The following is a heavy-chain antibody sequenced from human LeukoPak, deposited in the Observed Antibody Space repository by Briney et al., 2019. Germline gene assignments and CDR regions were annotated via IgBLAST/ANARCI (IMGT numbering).Heavy chain of an antibody. V-gene: IGHV3-7*01. D-gene: IGHD4-17*01. CDR2: IKQDGSEK. J-gene: IGHJ4*02. CDR3: ARDGPDYGDSNHSDC. Sequence: PGGSLRLSCAASGFTFSSYWMSWVRQAPGKGLEWVANIKQDGSEKYYVDSVKGRFTISRDNAKNSLYLQMNSLRAEDTAVYYCARDGPDYGDSNHSDCWGQGTLVTVSS. CDR1: GFTFSSYW.